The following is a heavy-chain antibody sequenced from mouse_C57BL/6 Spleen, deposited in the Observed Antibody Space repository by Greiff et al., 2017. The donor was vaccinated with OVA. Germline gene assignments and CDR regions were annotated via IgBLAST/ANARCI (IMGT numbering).Heavy chain of an antibody. J-gene: IGHJ4*01. CDR3: TAVYDGYYGYAMDY. CDR1: GYTFTDYE. Sequence: QVQLQQSGAELVRPGASVTLSCKASGYTFTDYEMHWVKQTPVHGLEWIGAIDPETGGTAYNQKFNGKAILTADKSSSTAYMELRSLTSEDSAVYYCTAVYDGYYGYAMDYWGQGTSVTVSS. V-gene: IGHV1-15*01. CDR2: IDPETGGT. D-gene: IGHD2-3*01.